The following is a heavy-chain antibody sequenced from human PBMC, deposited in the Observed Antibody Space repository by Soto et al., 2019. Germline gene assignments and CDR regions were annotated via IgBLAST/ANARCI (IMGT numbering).Heavy chain of an antibody. V-gene: IGHV1-18*01. D-gene: IGHD3-3*01. J-gene: IGHJ4*02. CDR2: FSAYNGNT. CDR1: GYTFTSYG. CDR3: ARDHRAFGVVILPTFDY. Sequence: ASVKVSCKASGYTFTSYGISWVRQAPGQGLEWMGWFSAYNGNTNYAQKLQGRVTMTTDTSTSTAYMELRSLRSDDTAVYYCARDHRAFGVVILPTFDYWGQGTLVTVSS.